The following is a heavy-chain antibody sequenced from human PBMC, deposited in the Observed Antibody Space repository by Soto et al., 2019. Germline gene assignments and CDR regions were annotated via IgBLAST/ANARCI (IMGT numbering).Heavy chain of an antibody. CDR1: GFIFSDYS. J-gene: IGHJ6*02. Sequence: PGGSLRLSCTPSGFIFSDYSMNGVRQAPGKGLEWISYITTTSSTMYYADSVKGRFTISRDNAKNSLYLQMNSLRDEDTAVYYCARDSSGRQYYGMDVWGQGTTVTVSS. CDR3: ARDSSGRQYYGMDV. CDR2: ITTTSSTM. D-gene: IGHD3-22*01. V-gene: IGHV3-48*02.